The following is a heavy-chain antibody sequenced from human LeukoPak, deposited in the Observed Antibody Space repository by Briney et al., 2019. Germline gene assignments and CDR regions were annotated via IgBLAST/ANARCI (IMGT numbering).Heavy chain of an antibody. Sequence: GGSLRLSCAASEFTFSSHWMSWVRQAPGKGLEWVANIKQDGSEKYYMDSVKGRFTISRDNAKNSLYLQMNSLRAEDTAVYYCASCTGTGHTPLPGYWGQGTLVTVSS. CDR1: EFTFSSHW. D-gene: IGHD3-10*02. CDR2: IKQDGSEK. CDR3: ASCTGTGHTPLPGY. J-gene: IGHJ4*02. V-gene: IGHV3-7*01.